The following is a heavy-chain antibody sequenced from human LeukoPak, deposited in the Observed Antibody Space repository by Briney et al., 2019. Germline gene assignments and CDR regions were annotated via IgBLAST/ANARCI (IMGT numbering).Heavy chain of an antibody. CDR3: ARGDDDKTIDY. Sequence: PGGSLRLSCAVSGFTFGNYGMHWVRQATGKGLEWVSAIGTAGDTYYPGSVKGRFTISRENAKNSLYLQMNSLRAGDTAVYYCARGDDDKTIDYWGQGTLVTVSS. CDR2: IGTAGDT. D-gene: IGHD1/OR15-1a*01. CDR1: GFTFGNYG. J-gene: IGHJ4*02. V-gene: IGHV3-13*01.